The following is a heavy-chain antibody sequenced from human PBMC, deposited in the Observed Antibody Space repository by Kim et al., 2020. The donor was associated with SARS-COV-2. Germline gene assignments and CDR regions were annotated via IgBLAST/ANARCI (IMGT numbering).Heavy chain of an antibody. CDR1: GISFNFYG. V-gene: IGHV3-30*18. CDR2: ISFDERTI. Sequence: GGSLRLSCAASGISFNFYGVHWIRQAPGKGLEWVAAISFDERTIFYVDSVKGRFTISKDSSKNTVYLQMNSLRPEDTALYYCAKDDYYGSETKNNLANWFDPWGQGTLVTVSS. J-gene: IGHJ5*02. D-gene: IGHD3-10*01. CDR3: AKDDYYGSETKNNLANWFDP.